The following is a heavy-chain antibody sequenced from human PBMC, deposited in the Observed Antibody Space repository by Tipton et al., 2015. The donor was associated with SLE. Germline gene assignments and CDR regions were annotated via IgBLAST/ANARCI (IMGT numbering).Heavy chain of an antibody. V-gene: IGHV4-39*01. CDR2: IYYSGST. CDR1: GGSINTYY. Sequence: TLSLTCTVSGGSINTYYWGWIRQPPGKGLEWIGSIYYSGSTYYSPSLKSRVTISVDTSKNQFSLKLSSVTAADTAVYYCARGLRITMVRGVPFDYWGQGTLVTVSS. CDR3: ARGLRITMVRGVPFDY. J-gene: IGHJ4*02. D-gene: IGHD3-10*01.